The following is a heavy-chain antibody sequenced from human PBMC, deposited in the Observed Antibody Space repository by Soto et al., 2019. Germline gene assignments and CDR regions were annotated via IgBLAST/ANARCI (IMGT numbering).Heavy chain of an antibody. CDR3: ARVRFLEGAFDI. V-gene: IGHV1-2*04. CDR2: INPNSGGT. Sequence: GASVKVSCKASGYTFTSYDINWVRQATGQGLEWMGWINPNSGGTNYAQKFQGWVTMTRDTSISTAYMELSRLRSDDTAVYYCARVRFLEGAFDIWGQGTMVTVSS. CDR1: GYTFTSYD. J-gene: IGHJ3*02. D-gene: IGHD3-3*01.